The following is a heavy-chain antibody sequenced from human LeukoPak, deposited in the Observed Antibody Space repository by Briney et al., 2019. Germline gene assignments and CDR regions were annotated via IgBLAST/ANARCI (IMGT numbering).Heavy chain of an antibody. V-gene: IGHV4-38-2*02. J-gene: IGHJ4*02. CDR3: ARGRGLYGSGSYYAFDY. CDR1: GYSISSGYY. CDR2: IYHSGST. Sequence: PSETLSLTCTVSGYSISSGYYWGWIRQPPGKGLEWIGSIYHSGSTYYNPSLKSRVTISVDTSKNQFSLKLSSVTAADTAVYYCARGRGLYGSGSYYAFDYWGQGTLVTVSS. D-gene: IGHD3-10*01.